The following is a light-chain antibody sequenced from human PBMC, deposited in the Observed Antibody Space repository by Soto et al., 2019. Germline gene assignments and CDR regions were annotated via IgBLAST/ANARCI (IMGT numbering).Light chain of an antibody. J-gene: IGKJ1*01. V-gene: IGKV3-11*01. Sequence: EIVLTQSPATLSLSPGERATLSCRASHSVSHYLAWYQQKPGQAPRLLIYDASNRATDIPARFSGGGSGTDFTLTISSLEPEDFAVYYCQQRTSWPHTFGQGTKVEIK. CDR2: DAS. CDR3: QQRTSWPHT. CDR1: HSVSHY.